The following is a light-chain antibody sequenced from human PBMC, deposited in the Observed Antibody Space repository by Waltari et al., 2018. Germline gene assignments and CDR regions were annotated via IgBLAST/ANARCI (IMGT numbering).Light chain of an antibody. V-gene: IGKV3-11*01. CDR1: ENVNNY. J-gene: IGKJ4*01. Sequence: EIVLKQSPATLSLSPGERVTLYCRTSENVNNYLAWYLQKPGQPPRLLIYDAFIRDTDIPARFSGTGSGTDFSLSISSLEPEDFGVYYCQQRIRWPVTFGGGTKVEF. CDR2: DAF. CDR3: QQRIRWPVT.